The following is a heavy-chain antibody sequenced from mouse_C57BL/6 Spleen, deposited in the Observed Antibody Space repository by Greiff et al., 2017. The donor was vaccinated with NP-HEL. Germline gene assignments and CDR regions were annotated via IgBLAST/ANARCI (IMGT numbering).Heavy chain of an antibody. CDR2: IDHSDSYT. D-gene: IGHD2-5*01. Sequence: VQLQQPGAELVKPGASVKLSCKASGYTFTSYWMQWVKQRPGQGLEWIGEIDHSDSYTNYNQKFKGKATLTVDTSSSTAYMQLSSLTSEDSAVYYCARTSYYSNFVWYFDVWGTGTTVTVSS. V-gene: IGHV1-50*01. CDR1: GYTFTSYW. J-gene: IGHJ1*03. CDR3: ARTSYYSNFVWYFDV.